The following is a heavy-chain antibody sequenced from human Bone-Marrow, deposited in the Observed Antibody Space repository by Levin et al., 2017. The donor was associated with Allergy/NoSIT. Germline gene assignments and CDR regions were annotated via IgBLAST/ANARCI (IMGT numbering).Heavy chain of an antibody. CDR3: AKERKPVGSSNYAPLDP. D-gene: IGHD6-13*01. V-gene: IGHV3-30*18. CDR2: ISYDGSAK. CDR1: GFTFSSYG. Sequence: GGSLRLSCAASGFTFSSYGMHWVRQAPGKGLEWVAVISYDGSAKYYADSVKGRFTISRDNSKNTLYVQMNSLRAEDTAVYYCAKERKPVGSSNYAPLDPWGQGTLVTVSS. J-gene: IGHJ5*02.